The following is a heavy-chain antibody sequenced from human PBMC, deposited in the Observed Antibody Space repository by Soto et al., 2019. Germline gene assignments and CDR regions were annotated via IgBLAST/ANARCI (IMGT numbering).Heavy chain of an antibody. Sequence: SETLSLTCTVSGGSISSGGYYWSWIRQHPGKGLEWIGYIYYSGSTYYNPSLKSRVTISVDTSKNQFSRKLSSVTAADTAVYYCGREVVYYYYMDVWGKGTTVTVSS. V-gene: IGHV4-31*03. CDR3: GREVVYYYYMDV. D-gene: IGHD2-2*01. CDR2: IYYSGST. CDR1: GGSISSGGYY. J-gene: IGHJ6*03.